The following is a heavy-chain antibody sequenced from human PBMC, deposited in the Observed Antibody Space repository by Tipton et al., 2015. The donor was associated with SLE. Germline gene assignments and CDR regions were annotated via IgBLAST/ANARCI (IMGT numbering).Heavy chain of an antibody. V-gene: IGHV4-39*01. J-gene: IGHJ5*02. CDR2: IYYSGRT. CDR1: GGSISSRSHY. D-gene: IGHD4-17*01. Sequence: TLSLTCTVSGGSISSRSHYWGWIRQIPGKGLEWIGSIYYSGRTYYNPSLKSRVTVSVDTSKSQFSLNLKSVTAADTAVYYCARQGAAVTMSGWFDPWGQGTLVTVSS. CDR3: ARQGAAVTMSGWFDP.